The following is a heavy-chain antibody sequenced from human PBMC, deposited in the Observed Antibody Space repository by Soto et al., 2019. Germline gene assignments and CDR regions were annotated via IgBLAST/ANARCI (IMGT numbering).Heavy chain of an antibody. J-gene: IGHJ5*02. Sequence: KASETLSLTCTVSGGSISSYYWSWIRQPPGKGLEWIGYIYYSGSTNYNPSLKSRVTISVDTSKNQFSLKLSSVTAADTAVYYCARVTSLGVITIFGVVQGWFDPWGQGTLVTVSS. CDR3: ARVTSLGVITIFGVVQGWFDP. CDR1: GGSISSYY. CDR2: IYYSGST. V-gene: IGHV4-59*01. D-gene: IGHD3-3*01.